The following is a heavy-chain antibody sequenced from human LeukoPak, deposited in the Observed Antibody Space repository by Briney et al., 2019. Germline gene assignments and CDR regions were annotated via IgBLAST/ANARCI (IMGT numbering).Heavy chain of an antibody. CDR2: ISAYNGYT. Sequence: ASVKVSCKASGYTFTNYGISWVRQAPGQGLEWMGWISAYNGYTNYAQKLQGRVTMTTDTSTSTAYMELRSLRSDDTAVYYCARGTSRYSYDEADYWGQGTLVTVSS. J-gene: IGHJ4*02. CDR1: GYTFTNYG. CDR3: ARGTSRYSYDEADY. D-gene: IGHD5-18*01. V-gene: IGHV1-18*01.